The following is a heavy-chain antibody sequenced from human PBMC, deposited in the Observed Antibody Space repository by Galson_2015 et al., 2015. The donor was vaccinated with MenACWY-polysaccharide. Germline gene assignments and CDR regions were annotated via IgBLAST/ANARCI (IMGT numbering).Heavy chain of an antibody. D-gene: IGHD3-22*01. Sequence: ETLSLTCTVSGGSATSSSYYWSWIRQSPGKGLEWIGSIHSSGTTFYNPSHKSRVTISGDASRMQFSLTLMSVTAADTATYFCARFLYYDSSAFYFDYWGQGALVTVSS. CDR2: IHSSGTT. J-gene: IGHJ4*02. V-gene: IGHV4-39*01. CDR1: GGSATSSSYY. CDR3: ARFLYYDSSAFYFDY.